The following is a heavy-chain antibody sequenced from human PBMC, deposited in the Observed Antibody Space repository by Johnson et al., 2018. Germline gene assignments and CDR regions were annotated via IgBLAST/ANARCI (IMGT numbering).Heavy chain of an antibody. J-gene: IGHJ6*02. CDR1: GLTFNRYA. CDR3: AKDGCSSISCYGLGFKYYGMDV. V-gene: IGHV3-30*18. Sequence: QVQLVESGGGVVQAGRSLRLSCAASGLTFNRYAMHWVRQAPGKGLEWVAVISYDGDNRHYSDSVKGRFTISRDNSKNTLSLQMYSLRAEDTALYYCAKDGCSSISCYGLGFKYYGMDVWGQGTTVTVSS. D-gene: IGHD2-2*01. CDR2: ISYDGDNR.